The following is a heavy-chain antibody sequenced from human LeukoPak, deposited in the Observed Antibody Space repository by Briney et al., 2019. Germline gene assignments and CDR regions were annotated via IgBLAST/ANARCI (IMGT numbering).Heavy chain of an antibody. D-gene: IGHD2-21*02. CDR2: ISAYNGNT. V-gene: IGHV1-18*01. Sequence: GASVKVSCKASGHTFTSYGISWVRQAPGQGLEWMGWISAYNGNTNYAQKLQGRVTMTTDTSTSTAYMELRSLRSDDTAVYYCARGGIYCGGDCYYSSYYYYGMDVWGQGTTVTVSS. CDR3: ARGGIYCGGDCYYSSYYYYGMDV. J-gene: IGHJ6*02. CDR1: GHTFTSYG.